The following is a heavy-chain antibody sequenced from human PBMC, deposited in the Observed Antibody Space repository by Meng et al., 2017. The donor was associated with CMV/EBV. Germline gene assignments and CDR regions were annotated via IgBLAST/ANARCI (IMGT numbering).Heavy chain of an antibody. D-gene: IGHD2-2*01. CDR2: TRNKANSYTT. CDR3: ARAFDSTNYGMDV. J-gene: IGHJ6*02. CDR1: GFTFSDHY. V-gene: IGHV3-72*01. Sequence: GESLKISCAASGFTFSDHYMDWVRQAPGKGLEWVGRTRNKANSYTTEYAASVKGRFTISRDDSKNSLYLQMNSLKTEDTAVYYCARAFDSTNYGMDVWGQGTTVTVS.